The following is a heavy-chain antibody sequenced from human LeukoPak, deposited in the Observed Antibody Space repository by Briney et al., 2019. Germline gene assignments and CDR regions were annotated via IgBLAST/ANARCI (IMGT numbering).Heavy chain of an antibody. CDR3: AKARESHSLFDY. V-gene: IGHV3-23*01. CDR1: GFTFSSYA. CDR2: ISGSGGST. J-gene: IGHJ4*02. Sequence: GGSLRLSCAAAGFTFSSYAMSWVRQAPGKGLEWVSDISGSGGSTYYADSVKGRFSISRDNSKNTLYLQMNGLRAEDTAVYYCAKARESHSLFDYWGQGTLVTVSS. D-gene: IGHD3-10*01.